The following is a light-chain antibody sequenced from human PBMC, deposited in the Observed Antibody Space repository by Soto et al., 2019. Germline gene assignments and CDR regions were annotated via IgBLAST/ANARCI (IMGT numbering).Light chain of an antibody. CDR1: QSISRY. Sequence: IQMTQSPSSLSASVGDRVTITCRASQSISRYLNWYQHIPGKAPKLLIYAASTLQSGVPSRFSGFGSGTDFTLIISNLQPEDFATYYCQQSYIAPRAFGQGTKVEVK. J-gene: IGKJ1*01. CDR2: AAS. CDR3: QQSYIAPRA. V-gene: IGKV1-39*01.